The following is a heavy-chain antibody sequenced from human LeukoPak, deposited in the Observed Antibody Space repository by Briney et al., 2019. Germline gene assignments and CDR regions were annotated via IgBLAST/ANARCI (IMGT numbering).Heavy chain of an antibody. Sequence: GGSLRLSCAASGFTVTTQYMTWVRQAPGKGLEWVSLIFDGGTTYYADSVKGRFSISRDTSKNTLDLQMSGLRAEDTAVYYCARVHGTKRYYFDDWDQGIQVTVSS. D-gene: IGHD1-26*01. J-gene: IGHJ4*02. CDR2: IFDGGTT. CDR1: GFTVTTQY. CDR3: ARVHGTKRYYFDD. V-gene: IGHV3-66*01.